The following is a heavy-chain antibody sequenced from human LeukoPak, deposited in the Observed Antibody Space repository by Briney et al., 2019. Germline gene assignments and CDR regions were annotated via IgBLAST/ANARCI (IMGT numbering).Heavy chain of an antibody. CDR3: ARDMRDTMIVVVITRFDP. D-gene: IGHD3-22*01. J-gene: IGHJ5*02. Sequence: ASVKVSCKASGYTFTGYYMHWVRQAPGQGLEWMGWINPNSGGTNYAQKFQGRVTMTRDTSISTAYMELSRLRSDDTAVYYCARDMRDTMIVVVITRFDPWGQGTLVTVSS. CDR2: INPNSGGT. V-gene: IGHV1-2*02. CDR1: GYTFTGYY.